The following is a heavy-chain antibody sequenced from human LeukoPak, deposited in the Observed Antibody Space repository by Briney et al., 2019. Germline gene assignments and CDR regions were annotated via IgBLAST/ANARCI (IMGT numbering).Heavy chain of an antibody. CDR1: GYSFNSYG. Sequence: ASVKVSCKASGYSFNSYGISWVRQAPGQGLEWMGWVSADNGETNYAEKFQGRVTMTTDTSTGTAYMELRSLSSDDTAVYYCARDYQLLLLWDCFDPWGQGTLVSVSS. CDR2: VSADNGET. V-gene: IGHV1-18*01. D-gene: IGHD2-2*01. CDR3: ARDYQLLLLWDCFDP. J-gene: IGHJ5*02.